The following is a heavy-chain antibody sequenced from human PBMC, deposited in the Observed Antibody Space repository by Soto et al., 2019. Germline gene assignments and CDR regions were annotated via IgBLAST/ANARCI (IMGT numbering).Heavy chain of an antibody. D-gene: IGHD6-13*01. CDR2: IYWNDDK. J-gene: IGHJ2*01. CDR1: GFSLSTSGVG. Sequence: QITLKESGPTLVKPTQTLTLTCTFSGFSLSTSGVGVGWIRQPPGKALEWLALIYWNDDKRYSPSLKSRLTITKDTSKNPVVLTRTNMDPVDTATYSCAHTRSWYYIAWYFDLWGRGTLVTVSS. V-gene: IGHV2-5*01. CDR3: AHTRSWYYIAWYFDL.